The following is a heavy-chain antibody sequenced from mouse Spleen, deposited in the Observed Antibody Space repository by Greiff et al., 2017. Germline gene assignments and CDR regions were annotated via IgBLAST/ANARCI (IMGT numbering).Heavy chain of an antibody. CDR2: IDPSASYT. Sequence: QVQLQQPGAELVKPGASVKLSCKASGYTFTSYWMTWVKQRPGQGLEWIGEIDPSASYTNFNQKFKGKATLTADTSSSTAYMQLSSLTSEDSAVYYGASYCRYGALIGYWGQGTLFTGSA. V-gene: IGHV1-50*01. D-gene: IGHD2-14*01. CDR3: ASYCRYGALIGY. CDR1: GYTFTSYW. J-gene: IGHJ3*01.